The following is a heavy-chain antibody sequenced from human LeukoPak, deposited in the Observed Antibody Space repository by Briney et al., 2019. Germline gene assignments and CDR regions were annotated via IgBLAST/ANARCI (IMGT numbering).Heavy chain of an antibody. D-gene: IGHD4-23*01. J-gene: IGHJ4*02. V-gene: IGHV4-39*07. CDR3: ARGATTVVTLDY. Sequence: PSETLSLTCTVSGGSISSYYWGWIRQPPGKGLEWIGSIYYSGSTYYNPSLKSRVTISVDTSKNQFSLKLSSVTAADTAVYYCARGATTVVTLDYWGQGTLVTVSS. CDR1: GGSISSYY. CDR2: IYYSGST.